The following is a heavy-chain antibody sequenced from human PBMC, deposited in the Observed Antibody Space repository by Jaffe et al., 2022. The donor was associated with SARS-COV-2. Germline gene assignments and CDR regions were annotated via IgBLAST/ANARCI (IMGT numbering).Heavy chain of an antibody. CDR2: IAHDGREK. J-gene: IGHJ1*01. Sequence: EEQLVESGGGLVQPGGSLRLSCTASGFSFRNHWMSWVRQAPGKGLEWVANIAHDGREKYYVDSVKGRFTISRDNTKSSLYLQMSSLRVEDTAVYFCVRDSYGPSNLWGQGTEVTVSS. D-gene: IGHD3-16*01. CDR3: VRDSYGPSNL. CDR1: GFSFRNHW. V-gene: IGHV3-7*01.